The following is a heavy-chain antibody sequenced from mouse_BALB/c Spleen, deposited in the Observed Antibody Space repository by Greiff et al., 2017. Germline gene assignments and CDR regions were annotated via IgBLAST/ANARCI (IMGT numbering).Heavy chain of an antibody. CDR1: GYTFTSYW. V-gene: IGHV1-87*01. J-gene: IGHJ2*01. D-gene: IGHD1-1*01. CDR2: IYPGDGDT. CDR3: AREGYYYGSSYYFDY. Sequence: VKLLESGAELARPGASVKLSCKASGYTFTSYWMQWVKQRPGQGLEWIGAIYPGDGDTRYTQKFKGKATLTADKSSSTAYMQLSSLASEDSAVYYCAREGYYYGSSYYFDYWGQGTTLTVSS.